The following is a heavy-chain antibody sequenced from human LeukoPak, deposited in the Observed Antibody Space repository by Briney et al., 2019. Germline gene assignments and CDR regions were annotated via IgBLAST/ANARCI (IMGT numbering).Heavy chain of an antibody. CDR2: MNSDGSIL. V-gene: IGHV3-74*01. J-gene: IGHJ4*02. CDR1: GFTFSSFW. D-gene: IGHD3-10*01. Sequence: PGGSLRLSCVGSGFTFSSFWMHWVRQLPGKGLVWLSRMNSDGSILTYADSVKGRFTISRDNAKNTLFLQMNNLRAEDTAVYYCASSSGAILDNWGQGALVTVSS. CDR3: ASSSGAILDN.